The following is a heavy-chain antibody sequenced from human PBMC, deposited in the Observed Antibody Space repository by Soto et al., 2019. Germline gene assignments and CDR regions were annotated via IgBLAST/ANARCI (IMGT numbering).Heavy chain of an antibody. D-gene: IGHD5-18*01. CDR1: GVSIKSGGSY. CDR3: ASGTDGGYTYAYDN. V-gene: IGHV4-31*03. Sequence: QVQLQESGPGLVKPSLTLSLTCSVSGVSIKSGGSYWTRIRQRPGKGLEWIAYIHYTGSTNYNPSLKSRLTASLDTSKNLCSLNLKSVTAADTAVYFCASGTDGGYTYAYDNWGQGTLVTGSS. CDR2: IHYTGST. J-gene: IGHJ4*02.